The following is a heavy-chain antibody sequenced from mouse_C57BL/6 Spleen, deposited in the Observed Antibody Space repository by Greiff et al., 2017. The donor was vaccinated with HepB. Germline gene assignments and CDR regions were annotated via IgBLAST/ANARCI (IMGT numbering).Heavy chain of an antibody. V-gene: IGHV1-15*01. CDR2: IDPETGGT. Sequence: VQLQQSGAELVRPGASVTLSCKASGYTFTDYEMHWVKQTPVHGLEWIGAIDPETGGTAYNQKFKGKAILTADKSSSTAYMELRSLTSEDSAVYYCTRNSYYYCSAWSAYWGQGTLVTVSA. CDR1: GYTFTDYE. J-gene: IGHJ3*01. CDR3: TRNSYYYCSAWSAY. D-gene: IGHD1-1*01.